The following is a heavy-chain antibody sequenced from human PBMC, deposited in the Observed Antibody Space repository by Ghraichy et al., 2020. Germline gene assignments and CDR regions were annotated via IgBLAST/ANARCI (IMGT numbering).Heavy chain of an antibody. CDR3: ARIRLDCSIGSCYGMDV. D-gene: IGHD3/OR15-3a*01. Sequence: SGPTLVKPTQTLTLTCTFSGFSLSTSGMCVSWIRQPPGKALEWLARINWDDNKYYSTSLKTRLTISKDTSKNQVVLTMTNMDPVDTATYYCARIRLDCSIGSCYGMDVWGQGTTVTVSS. CDR2: INWDDNK. CDR1: GFSLSTSGMC. J-gene: IGHJ6*02. V-gene: IGHV2-70*11.